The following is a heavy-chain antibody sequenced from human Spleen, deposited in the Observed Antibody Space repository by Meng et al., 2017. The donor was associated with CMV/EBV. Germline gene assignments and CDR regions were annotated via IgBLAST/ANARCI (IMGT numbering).Heavy chain of an antibody. CDR3: ARGSVYYDLLTGYYLFDF. CDR2: IKRKTEDETT. D-gene: IGHD3-9*01. CDR1: NVW. Sequence: NVWMTWVRQAQGKGLEWVGRIKRKTEDETTDYAAPVKGRFTVSRDDSKNMVHLHMSSLKTEDTGVYYCARGSVYYDLLTGYYLFDFWGQGALVTVSS. J-gene: IGHJ4*02. V-gene: IGHV3-15*01.